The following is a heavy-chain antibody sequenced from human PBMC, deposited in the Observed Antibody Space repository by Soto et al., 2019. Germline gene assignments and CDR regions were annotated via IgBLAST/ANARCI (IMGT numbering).Heavy chain of an antibody. J-gene: IGHJ4*02. CDR1: GAPISSGTYF. V-gene: IGHV4-31*03. D-gene: IGHD7-27*01. CDR3: TGDSTGESY. CDR2: ISTSGRI. Sequence: QVQLQESGPGLVKPSQTLSLSCTVPGAPISSGTYFWSCIRPHPGKALEWIGYISTSGRISNTPSLKSRVTMSVDTSKNQFSLKLSSVTAADTAVYYCTGDSTGESYWGQGSLVTVSS.